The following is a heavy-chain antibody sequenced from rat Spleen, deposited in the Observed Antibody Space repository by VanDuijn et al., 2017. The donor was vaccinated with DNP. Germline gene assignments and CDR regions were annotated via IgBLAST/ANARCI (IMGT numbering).Heavy chain of an antibody. V-gene: IGHV5-25*01. J-gene: IGHJ2*01. CDR3: ARLRLTTEGIPIPFDY. CDR2: ISPSGGST. CDR1: GFTFSNYD. D-gene: IGHD1-11*01. Sequence: EVQLVESGGGLVQPGRSLKLSCAASGFTFSNYDMAWVRQAPTKGLEWVASISPSGGSTYYRDSVKGRFTVSRDNAKSTLYLQMDSLRSEDTATYYCARLRLTTEGIPIPFDYWGQGVMVTVSS.